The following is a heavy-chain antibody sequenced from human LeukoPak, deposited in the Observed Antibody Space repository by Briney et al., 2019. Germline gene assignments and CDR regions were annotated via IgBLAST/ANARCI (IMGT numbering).Heavy chain of an antibody. D-gene: IGHD6-19*01. J-gene: IGHJ4*02. V-gene: IGHV4-61*02. CDR2: IYSSGST. CDR1: GGSISSSSYY. CDR3: ARVQSGWYYFDY. Sequence: SQTLSLTCTVSGGSISSSSYYWSWIRQPAGKGLEWIGRIYSSGSTDYNPSLKSRVAISVDTSKNQFSLNLSSVTAADTAIYYCARVQSGWYYFDYWGQGTLVTVSS.